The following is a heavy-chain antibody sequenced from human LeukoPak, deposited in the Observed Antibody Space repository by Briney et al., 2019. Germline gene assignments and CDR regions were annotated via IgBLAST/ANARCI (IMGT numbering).Heavy chain of an antibody. D-gene: IGHD5-12*01. Sequence: PGGSLRLSCAASGFTFSSYWMGWVRQAPGQGLEWVANIRQEGSEKNYADSVKGRFTISRDNAKNSLYLQMSSLRAEDTAVYYCVREYGSTGYDIIDVWGQGTTVTVSS. CDR3: VREYGSTGYDIIDV. J-gene: IGHJ6*02. V-gene: IGHV3-7*01. CDR2: IRQEGSEK. CDR1: GFTFSSYW.